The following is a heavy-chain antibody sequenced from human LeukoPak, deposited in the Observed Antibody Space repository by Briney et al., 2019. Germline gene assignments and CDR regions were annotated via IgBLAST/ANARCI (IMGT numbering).Heavy chain of an antibody. D-gene: IGHD4-17*01. CDR3: ARDPDGDYVGSGAFDI. V-gene: IGHV6-1*01. Sequence: SQTLSLTCAISGDSVSSNSAAWNWIRLSPSRGLEWLGRTYYRSKWYNDYAVSVKSRITINPDTTKNQFSLQLNSVTPEDTAVYYCARDPDGDYVGSGAFDIWGQGTMVTVSS. J-gene: IGHJ3*02. CDR1: GDSVSSNSAA. CDR2: TYYRSKWYN.